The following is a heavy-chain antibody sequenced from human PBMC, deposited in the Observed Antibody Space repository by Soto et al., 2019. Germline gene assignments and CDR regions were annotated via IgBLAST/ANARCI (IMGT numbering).Heavy chain of an antibody. J-gene: IGHJ4*02. CDR3: IRALQRPYYDFWSGYYVPFDY. V-gene: IGHV3-49*03. D-gene: IGHD3-3*01. CDR2: IRSKAYGGTT. CDR1: GFTFGDYA. Sequence: PGGSLRLSCTASGFTFGDYAMSWFRQAPGKGLEWVGFIRSKAYGGTTEYAASVKGRFTISRDDSKSIAYLQMNSLKTEDTAVYYCIRALQRPYYDFWSGYYVPFDYWGQGTLVTVSS.